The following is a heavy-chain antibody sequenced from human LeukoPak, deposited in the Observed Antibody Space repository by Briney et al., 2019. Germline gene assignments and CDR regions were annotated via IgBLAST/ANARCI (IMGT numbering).Heavy chain of an antibody. CDR2: ISAYNGNT. D-gene: IGHD2-2*01. J-gene: IGHJ6*02. V-gene: IGHV1-18*01. CDR3: ARGEYQLLFIYYYGMDV. CDR1: GYTFTSYG. Sequence: ASVKVSCKASGYTFTSYGITWVRQAPGQGLEWMGWISAYNGNTNYGQKFQGRVTMTTDTSTTTAYMELRSLRSDDTAVYYCARGEYQLLFIYYYGMDVWGQGTTVTVSS.